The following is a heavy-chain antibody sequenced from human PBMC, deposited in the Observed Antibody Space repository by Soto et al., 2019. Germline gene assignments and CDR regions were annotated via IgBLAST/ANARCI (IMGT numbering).Heavy chain of an antibody. CDR3: TRGPRPSSAGTGAY. D-gene: IGHD6-13*01. Sequence: GGSLRLSCAASGFAFDSYWMHWVCQVPGERPVWVSRIDYDGTTTTYADSVKGRFTISRDNAKNTLYLQMNSLRAEDTAVYYCTRGPRPSSAGTGAYWGQGTVVTVSS. CDR2: IDYDGTTT. J-gene: IGHJ4*02. V-gene: IGHV3-74*01. CDR1: GFAFDSYW.